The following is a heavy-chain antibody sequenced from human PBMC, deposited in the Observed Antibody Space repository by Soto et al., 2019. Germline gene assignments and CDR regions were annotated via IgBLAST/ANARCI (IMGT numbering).Heavy chain of an antibody. V-gene: IGHV3-30-3*01. CDR3: ARPKYFYDTRAYPFEF. CDR1: GFKFNSYT. D-gene: IGHD3-22*01. J-gene: IGHJ4*02. CDR2: ISYDGDFE. Sequence: GGSLRLSCAGSGFKFNSYTIHWLRQTPGNGLEWVAVISYDGDFEYYADSVKGRFSISRDNSKDTLYLQMNSLKTEDTAVYYCARPKYFYDTRAYPFEFWGQGTQVTVSS.